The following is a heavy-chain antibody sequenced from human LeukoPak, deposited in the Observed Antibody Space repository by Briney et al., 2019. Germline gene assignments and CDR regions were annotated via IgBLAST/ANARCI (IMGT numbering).Heavy chain of an antibody. CDR1: GGSISSYY. Sequence: SETLSLTCTVSGGSISSYYWSWIRQPPGKGLEWIGEINHSGSTNYNPSLKSRVTISVDTSKNQFSLKLSSVTAADTAVYYCAREDILTGFDYWGQGTLVTVSS. J-gene: IGHJ4*02. CDR2: INHSGST. CDR3: AREDILTGFDY. V-gene: IGHV4-34*01. D-gene: IGHD3-9*01.